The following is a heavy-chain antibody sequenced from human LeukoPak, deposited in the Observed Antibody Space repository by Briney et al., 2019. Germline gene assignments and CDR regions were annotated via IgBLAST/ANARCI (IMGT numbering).Heavy chain of an antibody. CDR2: ISYDGSNK. J-gene: IGHJ4*02. D-gene: IGHD3-10*01. Sequence: GGSLRLSCAASGFTFSSYAMHWVRQAPGKGLEGVAVISYDGSNKYYADSVKGRFTISRDNSKNTLYLQMNSLRAEDTAVYYCARPMYGSGSYYIYAPFDYWGQGTLVTVSS. CDR3: ARPMYGSGSYYIYAPFDY. V-gene: IGHV3-30*01. CDR1: GFTFSSYA.